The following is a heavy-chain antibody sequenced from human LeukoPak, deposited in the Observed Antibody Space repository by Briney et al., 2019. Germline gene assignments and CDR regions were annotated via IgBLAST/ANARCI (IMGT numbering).Heavy chain of an antibody. D-gene: IGHD3-10*01. CDR2: ISHDETTK. V-gene: IGHV3-30*18. CDR1: GFIFSGYG. Sequence: GGSLRLSCAASGFIFSGYGMHWVRQAPGKGLEWVALISHDETTKHYADSVKGRFTISRDNSKNTLYLQMNNPRVDDTAVYYCAKDRIVISFGDVSKHWGQGTLVTVSS. CDR3: AKDRIVISFGDVSKH. J-gene: IGHJ1*01.